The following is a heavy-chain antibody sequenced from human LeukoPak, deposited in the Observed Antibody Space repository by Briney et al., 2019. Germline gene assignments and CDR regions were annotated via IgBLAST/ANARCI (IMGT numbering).Heavy chain of an antibody. D-gene: IGHD6-13*01. CDR3: ARDSDSSSWYRGWFDP. V-gene: IGHV3-64*01. CDR2: ISSNGGST. J-gene: IGHJ5*02. CDR1: GFSFSSYA. Sequence: PGGSLRLSCAASGFSFSSYAMHWVRQAPGKGLEYVSAISSNGGSTYYANSVKGRFTISRDNSKNTLYLQMGSLRAEDMAVYYCARDSDSSSWYRGWFDPWGQGTLVTVSS.